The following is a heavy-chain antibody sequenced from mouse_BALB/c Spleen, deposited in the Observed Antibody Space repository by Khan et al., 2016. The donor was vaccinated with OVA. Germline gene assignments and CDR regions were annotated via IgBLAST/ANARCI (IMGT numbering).Heavy chain of an antibody. CDR2: IWAGGGT. D-gene: IGHD1-2*01. CDR1: GFSLTSYG. J-gene: IGHJ3*01. V-gene: IGHV2-9*02. CDR3: ARDTVATPY. Sequence: QVQLQQSGPGLVAPSQSLSISCTVSGFSLTSYGVHWVRQPPGKGLEWLGIIWAGGGTNYYSALMSRLSICTDNSKSSVILNMNRLQTDDKAMYYCARDTVATPYWGQGTLVTVSA.